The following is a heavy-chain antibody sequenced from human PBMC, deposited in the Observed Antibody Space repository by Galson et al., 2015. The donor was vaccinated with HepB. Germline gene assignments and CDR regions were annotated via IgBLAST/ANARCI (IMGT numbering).Heavy chain of an antibody. Sequence: SLRLSCAASGFAFSDYYMTWIRRAPGKGLEWLSYISGSSGNINYADSVKGRFTISRDNAKNSLYLQMNSLRAEDTAVYYCARVIPSMAGYTDYWGQGTLVAVSS. D-gene: IGHD3-9*01. CDR1: GFAFSDYY. V-gene: IGHV3-11*01. J-gene: IGHJ4*02. CDR3: ARVIPSMAGYTDY. CDR2: ISGSSGNI.